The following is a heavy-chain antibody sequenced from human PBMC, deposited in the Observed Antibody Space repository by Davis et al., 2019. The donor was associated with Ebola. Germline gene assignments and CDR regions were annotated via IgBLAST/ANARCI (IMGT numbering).Heavy chain of an antibody. CDR3: ARQGGPETTLDS. J-gene: IGHJ4*02. V-gene: IGHV4-4*02. CDR1: GGSISSSNW. D-gene: IGHD1-14*01. Sequence: MPSETLSLTCAVSGGSISSSNWWSWVRQPPGKGLEWIGEIYHSGSTNYSPSLKSRATISVDTSNNPFSLTLTSVTAADTALYYCARQGGPETTLDSWGRGRLVTVST. CDR2: IYHSGST.